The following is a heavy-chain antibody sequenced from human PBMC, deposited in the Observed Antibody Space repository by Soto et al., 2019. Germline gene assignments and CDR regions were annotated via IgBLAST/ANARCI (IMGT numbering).Heavy chain of an antibody. Sequence: SETLSLTCAVYGGSFSGYYWSWIRQPPGKGLEWIGEINHSGSTNYNPSLESRVTISVDTSKNQVSLKLRSVTAADTAVYYCARVPNPYGNYPFWFDPWGQGTLVTVSS. V-gene: IGHV4-34*01. CDR1: GGSFSGYY. J-gene: IGHJ5*02. D-gene: IGHD1-7*01. CDR3: ARVPNPYGNYPFWFDP. CDR2: INHSGST.